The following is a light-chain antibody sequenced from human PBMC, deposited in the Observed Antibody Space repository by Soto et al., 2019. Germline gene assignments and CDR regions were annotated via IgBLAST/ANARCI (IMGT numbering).Light chain of an antibody. V-gene: IGLV7-46*01. CDR3: LLSFSGPRV. CDR1: TGAVTSGNF. Sequence: QAVVTQEPSLSVSPGGTVTLTCASSTGAVTSGNFPYWFQQKPGQAPRTLIYETSNKHSWTPARFSGSLLGGKAALTLSGPQPEDEAEYYCLLSFSGPRVFGEGTQLTVL. CDR2: ETS. J-gene: IGLJ3*02.